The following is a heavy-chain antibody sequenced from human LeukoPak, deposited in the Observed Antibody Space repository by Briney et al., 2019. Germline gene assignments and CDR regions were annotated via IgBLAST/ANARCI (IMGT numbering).Heavy chain of an antibody. CDR1: GXSITGYH. J-gene: IGHJ3*02. Sequence: SETLSLTCTVSGXSITGYHGSWIRQPPGKGLEWIGYSYSNEATQYKPSLKSRVTISADTSKNQFSLKLTSVSAADTAIYYCARRNDFDIWGQGTMVTVSS. CDR2: SYSNEAT. V-gene: IGHV4-4*08. CDR3: ARRNDFDI.